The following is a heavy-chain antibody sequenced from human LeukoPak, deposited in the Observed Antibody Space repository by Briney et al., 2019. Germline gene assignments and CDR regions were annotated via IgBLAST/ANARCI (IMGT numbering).Heavy chain of an antibody. CDR2: IYSGGST. D-gene: IGHD1-26*01. CDR3: ARDPGAREVGFDY. V-gene: IGHV3-53*01. Sequence: GRSLRLSCAASVFTVSSNYMSWVRRAPGKGLEGGSVIYSGGSTYYADSVTGRFTISRDNSKNTLYLQMNRLRAGDTAVYYCARDPGAREVGFDYWGQGTLVTVSS. CDR1: VFTVSSNY. J-gene: IGHJ4*02.